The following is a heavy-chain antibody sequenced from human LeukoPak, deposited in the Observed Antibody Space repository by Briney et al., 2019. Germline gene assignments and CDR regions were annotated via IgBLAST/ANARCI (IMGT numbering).Heavy chain of an antibody. J-gene: IGHJ5*02. D-gene: IGHD3-9*01. Sequence: GRSLRLSCAASGFNFSSYDMHWVRQAPGKGLEWVAVISSDGSKKYYADSVKGRFTISRDNSKNTLYLQVNSLRAEDTAVYYCAREILTGYYNWFDPWGQGTLVTVSS. V-gene: IGHV3-30*04. CDR3: AREILTGYYNWFDP. CDR1: GFNFSSYD. CDR2: ISSDGSKK.